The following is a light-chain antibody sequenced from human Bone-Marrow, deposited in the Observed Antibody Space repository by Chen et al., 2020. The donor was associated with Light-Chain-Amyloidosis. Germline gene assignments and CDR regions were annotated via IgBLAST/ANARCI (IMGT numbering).Light chain of an antibody. Sequence: DIQMTQSPSTLSASVGDRVTITCRASHTISAWLACYQQKPGKAPKVLIYQASSLESGVPSRFSGSGSGTEFTLTISSLQPDDFATYYCHQYKSFPWTFGQGTKVEMK. CDR1: HTISAW. CDR2: QAS. V-gene: IGKV1-5*03. CDR3: HQYKSFPWT. J-gene: IGKJ1*01.